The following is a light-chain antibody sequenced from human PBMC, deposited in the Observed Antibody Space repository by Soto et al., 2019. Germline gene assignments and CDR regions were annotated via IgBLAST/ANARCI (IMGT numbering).Light chain of an antibody. CDR3: QQYGSSPPFT. CDR1: QSVSSSY. J-gene: IGKJ5*01. Sequence: EIVLTQSPGTLSLSPGGRATLSCRASQSVSSSYLAWYQQKPGQAPRLLIYGASSRATGIPDRFRGSGSGTDFTLTISRLEPEDCAVYYCQQYGSSPPFTFGQGTRLEI. V-gene: IGKV3-20*01. CDR2: GAS.